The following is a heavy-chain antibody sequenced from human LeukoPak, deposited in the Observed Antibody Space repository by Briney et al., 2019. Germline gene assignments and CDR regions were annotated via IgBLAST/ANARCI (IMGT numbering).Heavy chain of an antibody. D-gene: IGHD3-22*01. V-gene: IGHV1-2*02. Sequence: ASVKVSCKASGYTFTGYYMHWVRQAPGQGLEWMGWINPNSGGTNYAPKFQGRVTMTRDTSISTAYMELSRLRSDDTAVYYCARDYDSSGYGNYDYWGQGTLVTVSS. CDR2: INPNSGGT. CDR1: GYTFTGYY. CDR3: ARDYDSSGYGNYDY. J-gene: IGHJ4*02.